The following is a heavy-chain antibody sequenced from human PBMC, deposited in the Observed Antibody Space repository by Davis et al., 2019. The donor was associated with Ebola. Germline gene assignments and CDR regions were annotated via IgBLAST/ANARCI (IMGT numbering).Heavy chain of an antibody. V-gene: IGHV3-23*01. CDR1: GFTFSTYA. CDR3: AKRATVKVAGANYYNAMDV. J-gene: IGHJ6*04. CDR2: ISGSGGDP. Sequence: GESLKISCAGSGFTFSTYAMTWVRQAPGKGLEWVSRISGSGGDPHYADSVKGRFTISRDNSKHTLYLQMNSLRAEGTAVFYCAKRATVKVAGANYYNAMDVWGKGTTVTVSS. D-gene: IGHD6-19*01.